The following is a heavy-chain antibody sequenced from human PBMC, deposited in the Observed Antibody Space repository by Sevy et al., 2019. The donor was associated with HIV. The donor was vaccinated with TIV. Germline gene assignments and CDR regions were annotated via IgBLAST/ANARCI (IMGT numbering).Heavy chain of an antibody. CDR1: GYTFTGYY. CDR3: ATGGYDRHYYYYGMDV. V-gene: IGHV1-2*02. CDR2: INPNSGGT. D-gene: IGHD5-12*01. Sequence: ASVKVSCKASGYTFTGYYMHWVRQAPGQGLEWMGWINPNSGGTKYAQKFQGRVTMTRDTSISTAYMELSRLRPDDTAVYYCATGGYDRHYYYYGMDVWGQGTTVTVSS. J-gene: IGHJ6*02.